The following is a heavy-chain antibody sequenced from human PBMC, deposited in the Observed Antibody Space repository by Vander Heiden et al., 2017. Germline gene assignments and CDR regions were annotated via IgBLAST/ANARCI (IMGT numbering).Heavy chain of an antibody. CDR3: ARRHSSGWYYFDS. CDR2: FSGSGAST. CDR1: GFAVSSYG. V-gene: IGHV3-23*01. Sequence: VQLLESGGGLVQPGGPVRRSCAALGFAVSSYGLSWVRHAPGKGLEWVSGFSGSGASTYYADSVKGRFTISRDISKNTLYLQINSLRAEDTAVYFCARRHSSGWYYFDSWGQGTLVTVSS. D-gene: IGHD6-19*01. J-gene: IGHJ4*02.